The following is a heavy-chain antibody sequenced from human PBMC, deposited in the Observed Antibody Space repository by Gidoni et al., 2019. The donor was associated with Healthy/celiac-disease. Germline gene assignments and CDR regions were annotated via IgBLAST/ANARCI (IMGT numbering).Heavy chain of an antibody. CDR2: INPNSGGT. J-gene: IGHJ3*02. D-gene: IGHD2-2*02. CDR1: GYTFTGYY. CDR3: ARDRGGYCSSTSCYTSGAFDI. Sequence: QVQLVQSGAEVQKPGASVKVSCKASGYTFTGYYMHWVRQAPGQGLEWMGWINPNSGGTNYAQKFQGWVTMTRDTSISTAYMELSRLRSDDTAVYYCARDRGGYCSSTSCYTSGAFDIWGQGTMVTVSS. V-gene: IGHV1-2*04.